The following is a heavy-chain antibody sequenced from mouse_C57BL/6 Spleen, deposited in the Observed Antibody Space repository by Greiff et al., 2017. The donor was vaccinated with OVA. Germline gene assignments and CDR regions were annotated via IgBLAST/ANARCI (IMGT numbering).Heavy chain of an antibody. D-gene: IGHD3-2*02. CDR3: ARSGEIRLLDYFDY. V-gene: IGHV1-82*01. J-gene: IGHJ2*01. CDR2: IYPGDGDT. CDR1: GYAFSSSW. Sequence: QVQLKESGPELVKPGASVKISCKASGYAFSSSWMNWVKQRPGKGLEWIGRIYPGDGDTNYNGKFKGDATLTADKSSSTAYMQLSSLTSEDSAVYVCARSGEIRLLDYFDYWGQGTTLTVSS.